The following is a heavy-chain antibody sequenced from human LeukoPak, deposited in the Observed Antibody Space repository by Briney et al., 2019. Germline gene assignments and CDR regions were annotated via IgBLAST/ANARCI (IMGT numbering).Heavy chain of an antibody. Sequence: PGGSLRLSCAASAFTFSDYNMNWVRQAPGKGLEWISYIDTSSSTMYYADSVMGRFTISRDNAKESLYLQMNSLRDEDTAVYYCAREDDSWGPNNLDLWGQGTMVTVSS. CDR2: IDTSSSTM. J-gene: IGHJ3*01. V-gene: IGHV3-48*02. CDR3: AREDDSWGPNNLDL. CDR1: AFTFSDYN. D-gene: IGHD7-27*01.